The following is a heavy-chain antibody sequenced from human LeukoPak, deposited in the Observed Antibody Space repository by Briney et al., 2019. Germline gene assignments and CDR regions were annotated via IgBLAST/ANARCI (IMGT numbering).Heavy chain of an antibody. CDR1: GFTFSAYS. J-gene: IGHJ4*02. D-gene: IGHD7-27*01. CDR3: ARDHRWGFDY. CDR2: IRSRDRTI. V-gene: IGHV3-48*01. Sequence: PGGSLRLSCAASGFTFSAYSINWVRQAPGKGLEWVSYIRSRDRTIYYADSVKGRFTISTDNAENSLYLQMNSLRTEDTAVYYCARDHRWGFDYWGWGTLVTVS.